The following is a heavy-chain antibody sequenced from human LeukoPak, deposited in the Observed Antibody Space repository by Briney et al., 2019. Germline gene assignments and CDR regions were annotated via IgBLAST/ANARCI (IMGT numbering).Heavy chain of an antibody. J-gene: IGHJ6*03. V-gene: IGHV1-18*01. CDR1: GYTFTSYG. CDR3: ARGLLAHYYYYMDV. CDR2: ISAYNGNT. Sequence: ASVKVSCKASGYTFTSYGISWVRQAPGQGLEWMGWISAYNGNTNYAQKLQGRVTMTRNTSISTAYMELSSLRSEDTAVYYCARGLLAHYYYYMDVWGKGTTVTVSS.